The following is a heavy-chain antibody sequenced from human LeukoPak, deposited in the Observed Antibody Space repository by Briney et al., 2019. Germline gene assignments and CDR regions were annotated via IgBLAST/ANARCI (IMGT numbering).Heavy chain of an antibody. V-gene: IGHV3-48*01. J-gene: IGHJ4*02. CDR2: ITSDSNTI. D-gene: IGHD3-16*01. Sequence: GGSLRLSCAASGFTFSIYSMNWVRQAPGKGPEWISYITSDSNTIYYADSVRGRFTISRDHGNNSLYLQLSSLRAEDSAIYYCARGGMQLWEFDFWGLGTLVTVSS. CDR3: ARGGMQLWEFDF. CDR1: GFTFSIYS.